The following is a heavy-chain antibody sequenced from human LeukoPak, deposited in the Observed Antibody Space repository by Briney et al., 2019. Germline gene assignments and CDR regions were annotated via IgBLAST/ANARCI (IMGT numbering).Heavy chain of an antibody. J-gene: IGHJ6*02. V-gene: IGHV3-30*18. CDR2: ISYDGSNK. D-gene: IGHD1-14*01. CDR1: GFTFSSYG. CDR3: AKDRKGTSYYYYYGMDV. Sequence: PGGSLRISCAASGFTFSSYGMHWVRQAPGKGLEWVAVISYDGSNKYYADSVKGRFTISRDNSKNTLYLQMNSLRAEDTAVYYCAKDRKGTSYYYYYGMDVWGQGTTVTVSS.